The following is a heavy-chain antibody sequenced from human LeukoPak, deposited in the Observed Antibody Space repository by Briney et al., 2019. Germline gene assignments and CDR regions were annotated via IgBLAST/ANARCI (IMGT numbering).Heavy chain of an antibody. V-gene: IGHV4-59*01. D-gene: IGHD3-10*01. CDR3: ARDMVRGVPIFDY. Sequence: PSETLSLTCAVYGGSFSGYYWSWIRQPPGKGLEWIGYIYYSGSTNYNPSLKSRVTISVDTSKNQFSLKLSSVTAADTTVYYCARDMVRGVPIFDYWGQGTLVTVSS. J-gene: IGHJ4*02. CDR2: IYYSGST. CDR1: GGSFSGYY.